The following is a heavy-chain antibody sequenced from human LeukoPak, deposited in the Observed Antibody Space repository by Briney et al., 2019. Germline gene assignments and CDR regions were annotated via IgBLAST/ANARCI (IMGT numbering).Heavy chain of an antibody. V-gene: IGHV3-64D*06. J-gene: IGHJ4*02. CDR3: VKEIYYGSGSYPDY. Sequence: PGGSLRLSCSASGFTFSSYAMHWVRQAPGKGLEYVSAISSNGGSTYYADSVKGRFTISRDNSKNTLYLQMSSLRAEDTAVYYCVKEIYYGSGSYPDYWGQGTLVTVSS. D-gene: IGHD3-10*01. CDR1: GFTFSSYA. CDR2: ISSNGGST.